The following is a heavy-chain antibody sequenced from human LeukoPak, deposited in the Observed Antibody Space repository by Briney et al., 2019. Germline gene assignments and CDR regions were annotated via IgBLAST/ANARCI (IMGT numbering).Heavy chain of an antibody. J-gene: IGHJ3*02. CDR1: GGSISSGGYY. V-gene: IGHV4-61*02. CDR3: ARDLISPWLFNGDAFDI. D-gene: IGHD6-19*01. CDR2: IYTSGST. Sequence: SETLSLTCTVSGGSISSGGYYWSWIRQPAGKGLEWIGRIYTSGSTNYNPSLKSRVTISVDTSKNQFSLKLSSVTAADTAVYYCARDLISPWLFNGDAFDIWGQGTMVTVSS.